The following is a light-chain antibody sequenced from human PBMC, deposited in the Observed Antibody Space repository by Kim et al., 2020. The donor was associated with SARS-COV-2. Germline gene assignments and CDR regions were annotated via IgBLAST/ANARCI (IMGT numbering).Light chain of an antibody. CDR3: QVWDSSSDHHVV. CDR1: NIGSKS. Sequence: PGKTARITWGGNNIGSKSVRWYQQKPGQAPVLVIYYDSDRPSGIPERFSGSNSGNTATLTISRVEAGDEADYYCQVWDSSSDHHVVFGGGTKLTVL. V-gene: IGLV3-21*04. CDR2: YDS. J-gene: IGLJ2*01.